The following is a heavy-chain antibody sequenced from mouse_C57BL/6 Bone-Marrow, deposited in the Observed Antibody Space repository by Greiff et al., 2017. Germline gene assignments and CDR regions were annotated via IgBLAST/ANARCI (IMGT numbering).Heavy chain of an antibody. Sequence: EVQLVESGAELVRPGASVKLSCTASGFNIKDDYMHWVKQRPEQGLEWIGWIDPENGDTEYASKFQGTATITSDTSSNTADLQLSSLTSEDTAVYYCTFYSNWGYWGQGTTLTVSS. V-gene: IGHV14-4*01. CDR2: IDPENGDT. D-gene: IGHD2-5*01. CDR3: TFYSNWGY. J-gene: IGHJ2*01. CDR1: GFNIKDDY.